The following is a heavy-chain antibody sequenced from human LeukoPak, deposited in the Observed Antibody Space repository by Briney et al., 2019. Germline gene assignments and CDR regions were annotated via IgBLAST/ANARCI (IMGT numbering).Heavy chain of an antibody. Sequence: ASVKVSCKASGYTFTSYGISWVRQAPGQGLEWMGWISAYNGNTNYAQKLQGRVTMTTDTSTSTAYMELRSLRSDDTAVYYCARVSGYNYHYYYYGMAVGAKGTRATVSS. CDR2: ISAYNGNT. CDR3: ARVSGYNYHYYYYGMAV. J-gene: IGHJ6*04. V-gene: IGHV1-18*01. D-gene: IGHD5-24*01. CDR1: GYTFTSYG.